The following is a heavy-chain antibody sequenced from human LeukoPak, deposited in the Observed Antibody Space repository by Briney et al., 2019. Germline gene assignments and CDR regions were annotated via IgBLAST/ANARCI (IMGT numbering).Heavy chain of an antibody. V-gene: IGHV4-59*01. D-gene: IGHD1-26*01. CDR2: IYYSGST. J-gene: IGHJ4*02. CDR3: ARAIVGATFAYFDY. Sequence: SETLSLTCTVSGGSISSYYWSWIRQPPGKGLEWIGYIYYSGSTNYNPSLKSRVTISVDTSKNQFSLKLSSVTAADTAVYYCARAIVGATFAYFDYWGQGTLVTVSS. CDR1: GGSISSYY.